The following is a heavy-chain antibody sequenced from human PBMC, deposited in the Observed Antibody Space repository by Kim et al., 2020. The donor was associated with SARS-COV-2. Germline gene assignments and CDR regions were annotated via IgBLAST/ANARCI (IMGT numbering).Heavy chain of an antibody. V-gene: IGHV4-34*01. J-gene: IGHJ4*02. Sequence: THRIPSLKSRVSISVDTSKNHFSLKLSSLTAADTAVYYCARGSGSYYTDYWGQGTLVTVSS. D-gene: IGHD1-26*01. CDR2: T. CDR3: ARGSGSYYTDY.